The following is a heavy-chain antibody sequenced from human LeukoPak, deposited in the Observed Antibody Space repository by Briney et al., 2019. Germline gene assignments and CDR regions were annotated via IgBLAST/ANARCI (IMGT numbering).Heavy chain of an antibody. J-gene: IGHJ5*02. CDR1: GFTFSSYS. V-gene: IGHV3-48*01. CDR2: ISSSSSTI. Sequence: PGGSLRLSCAASGFTFSSYSMNWVRQAPGKGLEWVSYISSSSSTIYYADSVKGRFTISRDNAENSLYLQMNSLRAEDTAIYYCAKKYSTGLDPWGQGTLVTVSS. CDR3: AKKYSTGLDP. D-gene: IGHD1-26*01.